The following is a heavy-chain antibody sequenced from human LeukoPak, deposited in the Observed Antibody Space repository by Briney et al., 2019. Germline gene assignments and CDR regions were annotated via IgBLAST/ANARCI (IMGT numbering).Heavy chain of an antibody. V-gene: IGHV3-33*01. Sequence: PGTSLRLSCAASGFTFSSYGFHGVRQPPGKGLEWVAIIWHDGSKKFYADSVKGRFAISRDSSKSTVFLQMNTLRAEDTALYYCARAYMTPYMDVWGQGTTVTVSS. CDR1: GFTFSSYG. CDR2: IWHDGSKK. CDR3: ARAYMTPYMDV. D-gene: IGHD1-14*01. J-gene: IGHJ6*03.